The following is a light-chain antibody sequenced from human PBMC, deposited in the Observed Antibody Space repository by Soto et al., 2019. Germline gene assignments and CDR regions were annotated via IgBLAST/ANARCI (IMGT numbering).Light chain of an antibody. CDR1: SSNIGSNT. CDR3: AAWDDSLNGHV. J-gene: IGLJ1*01. Sequence: QSVLTQPPSASGTPGQRVTISCSGSSSNIGSNTVSWYQQLPGTAPKLLIYSDHQRPSGVPDRLSGSKSGTSAFLAISGLQSEDEADYYCAAWDDSLNGHVFGTGTKVTVL. CDR2: SDH. V-gene: IGLV1-44*01.